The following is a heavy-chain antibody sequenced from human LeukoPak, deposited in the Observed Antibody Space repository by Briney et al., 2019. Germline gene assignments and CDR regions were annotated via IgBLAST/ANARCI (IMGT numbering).Heavy chain of an antibody. CDR1: GGSISSGSYY. V-gene: IGHV4-61*02. CDR3: AVNSRYYYGSGSYYQNYYMDV. Sequence: SETLSLTCTVSGGSISSGSYYWSWIRQPAGKGLEWIGRIYTSGSTNYNPSLKSRVTISVDTSKNQFSLKLSSVTAADTAVYYCAVNSRYYYGSGSYYQNYYMDVWGKGTTVTISS. J-gene: IGHJ6*03. D-gene: IGHD3-10*01. CDR2: IYTSGST.